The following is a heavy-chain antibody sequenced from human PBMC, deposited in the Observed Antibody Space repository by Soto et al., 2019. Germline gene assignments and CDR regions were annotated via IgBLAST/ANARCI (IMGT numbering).Heavy chain of an antibody. D-gene: IGHD1-26*01. V-gene: IGHV3-21*01. CDR2: ISSSSSYR. CDR1: GFTFSTYT. CDR3: ARDRAGAQYGLDV. J-gene: IGHJ6*02. Sequence: PGGSLRLSCAASGFTFSTYTMNWVRQAPGKGLEWVSSISSSSSYRYYTDSVKGRFTISRDNAKNSLYLQMNSLRAEDTAVYYCARDRAGAQYGLDVWGQGTTVTVSS.